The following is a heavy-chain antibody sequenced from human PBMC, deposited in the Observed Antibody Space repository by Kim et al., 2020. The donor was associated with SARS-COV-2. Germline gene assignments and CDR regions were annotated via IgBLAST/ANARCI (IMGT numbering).Heavy chain of an antibody. CDR3: ARDPGDTGGGNNYYYYGMDV. Sequence: GGSLRLSCAASGFTFSSYGMHWVRQAPGKGLEWVAVIWYDGSNKYYADSVKGRFTISRDNSKNTLYMQMNSLRAEDTAVYYCARDPGDTGGGNNYYYYGMDVWGQGTTVTVSS. V-gene: IGHV3-33*01. J-gene: IGHJ6*02. D-gene: IGHD2-8*02. CDR2: IWYDGSNK. CDR1: GFTFSSYG.